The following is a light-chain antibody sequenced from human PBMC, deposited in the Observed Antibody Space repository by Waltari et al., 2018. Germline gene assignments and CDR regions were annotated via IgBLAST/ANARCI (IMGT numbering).Light chain of an antibody. CDR1: QTVLYTSNNKNY. J-gene: IGKJ5*01. CDR3: QQYYTTPSIT. CDR2: GAS. Sequence: DIVMTQSPDSLAVSLGERATINCKSSQTVLYTSNNKNYLAWYQQKPGQPPMLLVYGASTRESGVPERCSGSGSGTDFTLTISSLQAEDVAVYYCQQYYTTPSITFGQGTRLEIK. V-gene: IGKV4-1*01.